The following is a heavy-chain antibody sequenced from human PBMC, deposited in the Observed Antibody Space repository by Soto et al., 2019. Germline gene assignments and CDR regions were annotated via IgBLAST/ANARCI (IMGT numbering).Heavy chain of an antibody. Sequence: GGSLRLSCAASGFVFSDYAMSWVRQAPGKGLEWLSAISGDAHDTYYAASVKGRFTISRDNSKNTLYLQMDSLRAEDTARYYCVKDAPQPFSDWGRGTLVTVSS. CDR3: VKDAPQPFSD. CDR2: ISGDAHDT. V-gene: IGHV3-23*01. CDR1: GFVFSDYA. D-gene: IGHD3-3*02. J-gene: IGHJ4*02.